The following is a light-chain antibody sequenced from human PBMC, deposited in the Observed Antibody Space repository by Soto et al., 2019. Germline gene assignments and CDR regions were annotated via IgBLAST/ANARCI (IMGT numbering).Light chain of an antibody. CDR2: YDD. CDR1: SSNIGNNA. J-gene: IGLJ2*01. V-gene: IGLV1-36*01. Sequence: QSVLTQPPSVSEAPRQRVTISCSGSSSNIGNNAVNWYQQLPGKAPKLLIYYDDLLPSGVSDRFSGSKSGTSASLAISGLQSEDEADYYCAAWDDSLNGLLFGGGTKRTVL. CDR3: AAWDDSLNGLL.